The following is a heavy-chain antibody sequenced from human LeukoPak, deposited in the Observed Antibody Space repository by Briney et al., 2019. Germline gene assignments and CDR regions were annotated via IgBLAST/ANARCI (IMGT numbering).Heavy chain of an antibody. D-gene: IGHD3-3*01. CDR1: GFTFSSYW. Sequence: GGSLRLSCAASGFTFSSYWMHWVRQAPGKGLVWVSRINSDGSSTSYADSVKGRFTISRDNSKNTLYLQMNSLRAEDTAVYYCAKAKSGPPFDIWGQGTMVTVSS. J-gene: IGHJ3*02. V-gene: IGHV3-74*01. CDR3: AKAKSGPPFDI. CDR2: INSDGSST.